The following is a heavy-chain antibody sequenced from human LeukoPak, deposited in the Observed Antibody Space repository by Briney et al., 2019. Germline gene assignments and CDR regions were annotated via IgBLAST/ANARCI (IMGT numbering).Heavy chain of an antibody. D-gene: IGHD3-3*01. Sequence: PGGSLRLSCAASGFTFDNYAMRWVRQAPGKGLEWVSGIRGSGGSIYYADSVKGRFTISRDNARNSLYLQMNSLRAEDTAVYYCAIYSSAAYYDAWTGPYFCFWGPGTPVTGSS. CDR2: IRGSGGSI. V-gene: IGHV3-9*01. CDR1: GFTFDNYA. J-gene: IGHJ4*02. CDR3: AIYSSAAYYDAWTGPYFCF.